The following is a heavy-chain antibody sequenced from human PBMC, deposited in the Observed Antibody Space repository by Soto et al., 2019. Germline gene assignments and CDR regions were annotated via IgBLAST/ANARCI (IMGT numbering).Heavy chain of an antibody. CDR2: ISSSSSTI. CDR3: ARVPYYDFWSGYYVY. V-gene: IGHV3-48*02. Sequence: GGSLRLSCAASGLTFSTYSMNWVRQAPGKGLEWVSYISSSSSTIYYADSVKGRFTISRDNAKNSLYLQMNSLRDEDTAVYYWARVPYYDFWSGYYVYWGQRTRATVSS. J-gene: IGHJ4*02. CDR1: GLTFSTYS. D-gene: IGHD3-3*01.